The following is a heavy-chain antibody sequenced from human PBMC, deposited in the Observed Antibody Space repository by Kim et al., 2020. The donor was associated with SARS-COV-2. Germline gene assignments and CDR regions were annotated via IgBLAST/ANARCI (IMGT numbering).Heavy chain of an antibody. Sequence: GGSLRLSCAASGFTFRGYAMSWARQAPGKGLEWVSTISDSGFRTHYTDSVKGRFTISRDNSKSTLFLQMNSLRVDDTAVYYCDASDYWGQGSLVTVSS. J-gene: IGHJ4*02. CDR3: DASDY. CDR2: ISDSGFRT. V-gene: IGHV3-23*01. CDR1: GFTFRGYA.